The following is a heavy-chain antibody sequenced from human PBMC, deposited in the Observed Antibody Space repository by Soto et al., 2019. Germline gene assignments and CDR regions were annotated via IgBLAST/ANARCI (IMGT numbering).Heavy chain of an antibody. V-gene: IGHV3-11*01. Sequence: QVHLVESGGGLVKPGGSLRLSCAASGFTFSDYYMHWIRQAPGKGLEWVSYVSGSGDTIHYAASVQGRFTISRDNAKSSLYLQMSRLRAEDTAVYYCARVGCSASCFSDWFDPWGQGTLVSVAS. J-gene: IGHJ5*02. CDR2: VSGSGDTI. D-gene: IGHD2-2*01. CDR1: GFTFSDYY. CDR3: ARVGCSASCFSDWFDP.